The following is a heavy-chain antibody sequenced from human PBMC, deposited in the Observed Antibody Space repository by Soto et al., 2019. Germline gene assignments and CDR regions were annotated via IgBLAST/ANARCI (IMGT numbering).Heavy chain of an antibody. CDR1: GFIFSSYG. Sequence: GGSLRLSCAASGFIFSSYGMHWVRQAPGKGLEWVAVIWYDGTNKYHADSVKGRFTISRDNSENTLYLQMGSLRAEDMALYYCARRGYGSRWPNVYMDVWGKGTTVTAP. D-gene: IGHD6-13*01. CDR2: IWYDGTNK. J-gene: IGHJ6*03. V-gene: IGHV3-33*01. CDR3: ARRGYGSRWPNVYMDV.